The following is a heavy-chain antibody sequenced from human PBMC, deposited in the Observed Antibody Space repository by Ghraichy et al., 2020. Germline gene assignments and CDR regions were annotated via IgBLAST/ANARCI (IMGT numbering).Heavy chain of an antibody. Sequence: GESLNISCAASGFTFSSYSMNWVRQAPGKGLEWVSSISSSSTYIYYADSVTGRFTISRDNAKNSLYLQMNSLRAEDTAVYYCAKFGRQQQYYLDYWGQGTLVTVSS. D-gene: IGHD6-13*01. CDR2: ISSSSTYI. CDR3: AKFGRQQQYYLDY. CDR1: GFTFSSYS. V-gene: IGHV3-21*01. J-gene: IGHJ4*02.